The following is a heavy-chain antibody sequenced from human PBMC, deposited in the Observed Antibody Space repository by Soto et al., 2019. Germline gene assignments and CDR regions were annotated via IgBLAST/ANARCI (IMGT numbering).Heavy chain of an antibody. D-gene: IGHD3-16*02. J-gene: IGHJ4*02. V-gene: IGHV4-61*03. CDR1: GASVNSVSYY. CDR3: ARDYHYYDF. CDR2: IYYTGST. Sequence: SETLSLTCSVSGASVNSVSYYWIWIRQPTEKGLEWIGYIYYTGSTDYNTSVKSRVTISVVTSTNPFSLELRYVTAAHTAVYYCARDYHYYDFWGQGTLVTVS.